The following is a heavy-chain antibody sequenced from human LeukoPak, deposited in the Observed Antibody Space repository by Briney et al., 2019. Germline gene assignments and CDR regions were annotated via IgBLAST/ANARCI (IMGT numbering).Heavy chain of an antibody. J-gene: IGHJ2*01. D-gene: IGHD5-18*01. Sequence: GGSLRLSCATSGFSFSSYAMSWVRQAPGKGLEWVSAMSSSDDGRYYAASVRGRFTISRDTSRSTLYLQMNSLRAEDTAVYYCAKDTASSWWYFDLWGRGTLVTVSS. CDR3: AKDTASSWWYFDL. V-gene: IGHV3-23*01. CDR2: MSSSDDGR. CDR1: GFSFSSYA.